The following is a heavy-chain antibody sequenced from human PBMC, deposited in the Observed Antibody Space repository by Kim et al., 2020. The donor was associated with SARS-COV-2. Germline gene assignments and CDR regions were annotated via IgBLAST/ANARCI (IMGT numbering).Heavy chain of an antibody. D-gene: IGHD3-9*01. Sequence: GGSLRLSCAASGFTFSSYAMSWVRQAPGKGLEWVSAISGSGGSTYYADSVKGRFTISRDNSKNTLYLQMNSLRAEDTAVYYCAKGRYDILTGYYRVDYWGQGTLVTVSS. CDR2: ISGSGGST. V-gene: IGHV3-23*01. J-gene: IGHJ4*02. CDR1: GFTFSSYA. CDR3: AKGRYDILTGYYRVDY.